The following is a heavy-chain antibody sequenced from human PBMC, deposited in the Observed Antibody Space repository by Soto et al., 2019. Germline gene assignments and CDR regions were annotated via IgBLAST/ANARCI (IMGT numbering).Heavy chain of an antibody. CDR3: ARLPRGSRLGAAV. CDR2: INPSGGST. D-gene: IGHD1-26*01. J-gene: IGHJ6*02. V-gene: IGHV1-46*02. Sequence: ASVKVSYKASGYTFNSYYMHWVRQAPGQGLEWMSMINPSGGSTTYAQKLQGRITMTRDTSTSTAYMELSSLRSEDTAVYYCARLPRGSRLGAAVWGQGTTVTVSS. CDR1: GYTFNSYY.